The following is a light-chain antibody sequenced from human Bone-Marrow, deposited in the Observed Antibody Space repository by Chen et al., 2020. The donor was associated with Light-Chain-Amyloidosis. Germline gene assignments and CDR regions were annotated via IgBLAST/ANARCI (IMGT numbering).Light chain of an antibody. J-gene: IGKJ1*01. V-gene: IGKV3-11*01. CDR2: DTS. CDR3: QQGATWPWT. Sequence: VLTQSPATLSLSPGEGATLSFRTSQSVGAYLAWYQQRPGQDPRLLIYDTSNRATGIPARFSGSGSETDFTLTISSLESEDFAVYYCQQGATWPWTFGPGTKVEIK. CDR1: QSVGAY.